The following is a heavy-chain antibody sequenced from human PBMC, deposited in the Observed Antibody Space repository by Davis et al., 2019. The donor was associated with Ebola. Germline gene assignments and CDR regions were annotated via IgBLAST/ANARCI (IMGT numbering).Heavy chain of an antibody. CDR1: GGSVSSGSYY. CDR3: ARVWFGEFPAYYYYMDV. D-gene: IGHD3-10*01. Sequence: PSETLSLTCTVSGGSVSSGSYYWSWIRQPPGKRLEWIGYIYYSGSTNYNPSLKSRVTISVDTSKNQFSLKLSSVTAADTAVYYCARVWFGEFPAYYYYMDVWGKGTTVTVSS. J-gene: IGHJ6*03. V-gene: IGHV4-61*01. CDR2: IYYSGST.